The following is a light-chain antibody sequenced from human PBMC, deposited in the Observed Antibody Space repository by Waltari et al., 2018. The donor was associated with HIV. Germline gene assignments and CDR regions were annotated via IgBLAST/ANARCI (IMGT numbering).Light chain of an antibody. V-gene: IGLV2-23*02. CDR2: EVT. CDR3: CSYAGTNAFVA. CDR1: SGHFASYNL. Sequence: QSALTQPASVSGSPGQSLTISCTGTSGHFASYNLFSWYQQHPDKAPKLIIYEVTKRPSGISTRFSGSKSGNTASLTISGLQSEDEADYYCCSYAGTNAFVAFGGGTKLTVL. J-gene: IGLJ2*01.